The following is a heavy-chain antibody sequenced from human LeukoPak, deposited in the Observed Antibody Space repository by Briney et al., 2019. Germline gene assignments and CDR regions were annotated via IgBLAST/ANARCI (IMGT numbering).Heavy chain of an antibody. J-gene: IGHJ4*02. CDR2: IYSGGST. CDR1: GFTFSDYY. CDR3: ARAPYCSSTSCLAFDY. Sequence: QPGGSLRLSCAASGFTFSDYYMSWVRQAPGKGLEWVSVIYSGGSTYYADSVKGRFTISRDNSKNTLYLQMNSLRAEDTAVYYCARAPYCSSTSCLAFDYWGQGTLVTVSS. V-gene: IGHV3-53*01. D-gene: IGHD2-2*01.